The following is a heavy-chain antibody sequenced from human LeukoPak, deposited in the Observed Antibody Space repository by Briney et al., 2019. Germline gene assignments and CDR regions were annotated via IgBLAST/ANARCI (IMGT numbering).Heavy chain of an antibody. CDR2: MNPNSGHT. J-gene: IGHJ4*02. V-gene: IGHV1-8*03. Sequence: ASVKVSCKASGYTFTTYDINWVRQATGQGLEWMGWMNPNSGHTGYAQKFQGRVTITRDTSISTAYMELSSLRSEDTAVYYCARVAGSIDYWGQGTLVTVSS. CDR1: GYTFTTYD. CDR3: ARVAGSIDY. D-gene: IGHD6-19*01.